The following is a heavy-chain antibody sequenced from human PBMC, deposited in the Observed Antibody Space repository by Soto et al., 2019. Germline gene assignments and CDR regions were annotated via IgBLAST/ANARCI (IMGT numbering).Heavy chain of an antibody. D-gene: IGHD3-9*01. J-gene: IGHJ6*03. CDR3: ARAALRYNYYYYYMDV. V-gene: IGHV3-13*01. Sequence: ESGGGLVQPGGSLRLSCAASGFTFSSYDMHWVRQATGKGLEWVSAIGTAGDTYYPGSVKGRFTISRENAKNSLYLQMNSLRAGDTAVYYCARAALRYNYYYYYMDVWGKGTTVTVSS. CDR2: IGTAGDT. CDR1: GFTFSSYD.